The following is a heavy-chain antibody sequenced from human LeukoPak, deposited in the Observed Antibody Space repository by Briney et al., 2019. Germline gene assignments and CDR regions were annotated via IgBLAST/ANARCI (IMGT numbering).Heavy chain of an antibody. CDR2: ISAYNGNT. J-gene: IGHJ5*02. CDR1: GYTFTSYG. D-gene: IGHD1-26*01. Sequence: ASVKVSCKASGYTFTSYGISWVRQAPGQGLEWMGWISAYNGNTNYAQKLQGRVTMTTDTSTSTAYMELRSLRSDDTAVYYCARVFLGAHPHYNWFDPWGQGTLVTVSS. V-gene: IGHV1-18*01. CDR3: ARVFLGAHPHYNWFDP.